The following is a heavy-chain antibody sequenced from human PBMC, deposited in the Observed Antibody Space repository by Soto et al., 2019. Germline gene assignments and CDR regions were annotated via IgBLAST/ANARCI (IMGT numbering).Heavy chain of an antibody. CDR2: ISGSGGST. Sequence: GGSLRLSCAASGFTFSSYAMSWVRQAPGKGLEWVSAISGSGGSTYYADSVKGRFTISRDNSKNTLYLQMNSLRAEDTAVYYCAKDRNPYYDFWSGYGNWFDPWGQGTLVTVSS. CDR3: AKDRNPYYDFWSGYGNWFDP. V-gene: IGHV3-23*01. CDR1: GFTFSSYA. D-gene: IGHD3-3*01. J-gene: IGHJ5*02.